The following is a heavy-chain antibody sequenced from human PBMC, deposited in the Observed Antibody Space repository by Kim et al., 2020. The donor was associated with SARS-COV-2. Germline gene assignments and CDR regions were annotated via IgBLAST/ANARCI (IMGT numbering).Heavy chain of an antibody. CDR2: ISSSSSYI. V-gene: IGHV3-21*01. J-gene: IGHJ4*02. D-gene: IGHD2-21*01. CDR3: ARDPRPGVVAIFDY. Sequence: GGSLRLSCAASGFTFSSYSMNWVRQAPGKGLEWVSSISSSSSYIYYADSVKGRFTISRDNAKNSLYLQMNSLRAEDTAVYYCARDPRPGVVAIFDYWGQGTLVTVSS. CDR1: GFTFSSYS.